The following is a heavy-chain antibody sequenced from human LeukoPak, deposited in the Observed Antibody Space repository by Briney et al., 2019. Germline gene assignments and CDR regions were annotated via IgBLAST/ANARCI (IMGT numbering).Heavy chain of an antibody. D-gene: IGHD2-8*01. CDR2: ISYDGSNK. V-gene: IGHV3-30*18. CDR3: AKGGWCLDP. Sequence: GGSLRLSCAASGFTFSSYGMHWVRQAPGKGLEWVAVISYDGSNKYYADSVKGRFTISRDNSKNTLYLQMNSLRAEDTAVYYCAKGGWCLDPWGQGTLATVSS. CDR1: GFTFSSYG. J-gene: IGHJ5*02.